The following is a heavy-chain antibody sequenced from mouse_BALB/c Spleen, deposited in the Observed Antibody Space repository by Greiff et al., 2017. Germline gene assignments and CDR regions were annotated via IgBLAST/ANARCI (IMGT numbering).Heavy chain of an antibody. Sequence: VQLKESGTVLARPGASVKMSCKASGYSFTSYWMHWVKQRPGQGLEWIGAIYPGNSDTSYNQKFKGKAKLTAVTSASTAYMELSSLTNEDSAVYYCTRSGMNSLLRRGWFAYWGQGTLVTVSA. V-gene: IGHV1-5*01. CDR3: TRSGMNSLLRRGWFAY. D-gene: IGHD1-2*01. CDR2: IYPGNSDT. CDR1: GYSFTSYW. J-gene: IGHJ3*01.